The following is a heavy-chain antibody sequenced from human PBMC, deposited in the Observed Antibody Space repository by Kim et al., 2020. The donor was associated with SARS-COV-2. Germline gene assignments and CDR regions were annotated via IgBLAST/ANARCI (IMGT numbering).Heavy chain of an antibody. CDR2: ISYDGTNK. J-gene: IGHJ4*02. CDR1: GFTFSSYA. Sequence: GGSLRLSCAASGFTFSSYAMHWVRQAPGKGLEWVAVISYDGTNKHYADSVNGRFTISRDNSKNTLNLQMNSLRAEDTAVFYCARDRGSGSYLDYWGQGTLVTVSS. D-gene: IGHD3-10*01. V-gene: IGHV3-30*04. CDR3: ARDRGSGSYLDY.